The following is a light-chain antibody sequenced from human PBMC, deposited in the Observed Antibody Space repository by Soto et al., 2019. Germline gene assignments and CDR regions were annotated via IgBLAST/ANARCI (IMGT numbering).Light chain of an antibody. J-gene: IGLJ1*01. CDR1: SSDVGGYNY. CDR3: PSYTSSSTSV. Sequence: QSALTQPASVSGSPGQSITISCTGTSSDVGGYNYVSWYQQHPGKAPKLMIYEVSNRPSGVSNRFSGSKSGNTASLTISGLQAEHEVDYYCPSYTSSSTSVVGSGTNVTVL. CDR2: EVS. V-gene: IGLV2-14*01.